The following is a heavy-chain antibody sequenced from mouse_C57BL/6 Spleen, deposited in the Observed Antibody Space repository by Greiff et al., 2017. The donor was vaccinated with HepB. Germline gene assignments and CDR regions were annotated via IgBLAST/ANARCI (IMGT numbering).Heavy chain of an antibody. CDR3: ARGGQLRLHFDY. Sequence: EVKVVESEGGLVQPGSSMKLSCTASGFTFSDYYMAWVRQVPEKGLEWVANINYDGSSTYYLDSLKSRFIISRDNAKNILYLQMSSLKSEDTATYYCARGGQLRLHFDYWGQGTTLTVSS. CDR1: GFTFSDYY. J-gene: IGHJ2*01. D-gene: IGHD3-2*02. CDR2: INYDGSST. V-gene: IGHV5-16*01.